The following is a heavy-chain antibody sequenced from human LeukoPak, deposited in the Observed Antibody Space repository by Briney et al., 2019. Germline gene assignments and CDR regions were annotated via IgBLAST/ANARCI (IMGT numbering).Heavy chain of an antibody. V-gene: IGHV4-59*01. CDR3: ARTYCSGGSCYSLDY. CDR1: GGSISSYY. D-gene: IGHD2-15*01. J-gene: IGHJ4*02. CDR2: IYYSGST. Sequence: SETLSLTCTVSGGSISSYYWSWIRRPPGKGLEWIGYIYYSGSTNYNPSLKSRVTISVDTSKNQFSLKLSSVTAADTAVYYCARTYCSGGSCYSLDYWGQGTLVTVSS.